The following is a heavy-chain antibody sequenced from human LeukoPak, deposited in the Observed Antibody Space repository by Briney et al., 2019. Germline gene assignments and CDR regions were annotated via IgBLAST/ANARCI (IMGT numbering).Heavy chain of an antibody. CDR2: ISSGSTYM. Sequence: GGSLRLSCAASGFTFSSYSMNWVRQAPGKGLEWVSSISSGSTYMYYADSVKGRFTISRDNAKNSLYLQMNSLRAEDTAVYYCARGDQVGATLSWGQGTLVTVSS. V-gene: IGHV3-21*01. CDR3: ARGDQVGATLS. CDR1: GFTFSSYS. J-gene: IGHJ4*02. D-gene: IGHD1-26*01.